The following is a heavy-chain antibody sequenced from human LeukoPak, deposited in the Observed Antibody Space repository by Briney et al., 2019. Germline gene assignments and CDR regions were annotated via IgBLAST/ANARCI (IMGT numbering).Heavy chain of an antibody. V-gene: IGHV3-74*01. J-gene: IGHJ4*02. CDR2: IKEDGTYT. CDR3: ARDFDMGITPGDDFDF. Sequence: GGSLRLSCAASGFSFSKYRMHWVRQTPGEGLVWVARIKEDGTYTSYADSVKGRFTISRDNARNTVFLQMNSLRAEDTAVYYCARDFDMGITPGDDFDFWGQGTLVTVSS. CDR1: GFSFSKYR. D-gene: IGHD3-9*01.